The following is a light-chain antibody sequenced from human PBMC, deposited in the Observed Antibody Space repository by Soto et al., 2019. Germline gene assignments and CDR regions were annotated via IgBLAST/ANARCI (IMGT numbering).Light chain of an antibody. CDR3: QQRSNWPPSIT. Sequence: EIVLTQSPATLSLSPGERATLSCRASQSVSSYLAWYQQKPGQAPRLRIYDASNRATGIPARFSGSGSRTDFTLTISSLEPEDFAVYYCQQRSNWPPSITFGQGTRLEIK. V-gene: IGKV3-11*01. CDR1: QSVSSY. J-gene: IGKJ5*01. CDR2: DAS.